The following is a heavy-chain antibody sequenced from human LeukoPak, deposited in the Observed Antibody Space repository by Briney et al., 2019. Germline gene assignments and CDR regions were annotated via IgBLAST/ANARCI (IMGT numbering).Heavy chain of an antibody. J-gene: IGHJ5*02. Sequence: SETLSLTCTVSGGSISSSSYCWGWIRQPPGKGLEWIGSIYYSGSTYYNPSLKSRVTISVDTSKNQFSLKLSSVTAADTAVYYCARAPLLIQLWTRSWFDPWGQGTLVTVSS. CDR2: IYYSGST. D-gene: IGHD5-18*01. CDR3: ARAPLLIQLWTRSWFDP. CDR1: GGSISSSSYC. V-gene: IGHV4-39*07.